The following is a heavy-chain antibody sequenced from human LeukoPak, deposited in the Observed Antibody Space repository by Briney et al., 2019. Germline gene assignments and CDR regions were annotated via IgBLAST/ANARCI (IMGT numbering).Heavy chain of an antibody. CDR1: GGSISSYY. CDR3: ARARDGRAFDY. J-gene: IGHJ4*02. Sequence: PSETLSLTCTVSGGSISSYYWSWIRQPPGKGLEWIGYIYYSGSTNYNPSLKSRVTISVDTSKNQFSLKLSSVTAADTAVYYCARARDGRAFDYWGQGTLVTVSS. V-gene: IGHV4-59*01. D-gene: IGHD5-24*01. CDR2: IYYSGST.